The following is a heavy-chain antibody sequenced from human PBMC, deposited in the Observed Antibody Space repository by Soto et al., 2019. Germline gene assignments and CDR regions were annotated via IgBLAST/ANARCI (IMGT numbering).Heavy chain of an antibody. J-gene: IGHJ4*02. CDR3: ARSYSSAWFGAEFDY. Sequence: GESLKFSCNVSGYSFTNFWIGWVRQMPGQGLEWMGIIFPGDSETRYSPSFEGQVTISVDKSIATAYLQWSSLKASDSAMYYCARSYSSAWFGAEFDYWGQGTLVTVSS. D-gene: IGHD6-19*01. CDR2: IFPGDSET. CDR1: GYSFTNFW. V-gene: IGHV5-51*01.